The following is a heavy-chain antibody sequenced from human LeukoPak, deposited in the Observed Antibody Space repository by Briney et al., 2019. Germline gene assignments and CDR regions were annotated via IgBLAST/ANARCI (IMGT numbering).Heavy chain of an antibody. Sequence: GASVKVSCKASEYTFTSYAMNWVRQAPGQGLEWMGWINTNTGNPTYARGFTGRFVFSLDTSVNTAYLEISSLKGEDSAVYYCARSGSSWYDYWGQGTLVTVSS. J-gene: IGHJ4*02. CDR1: EYTFTSYA. CDR3: ARSGSSWYDY. CDR2: INTNTGNP. D-gene: IGHD6-13*01. V-gene: IGHV7-4-1*02.